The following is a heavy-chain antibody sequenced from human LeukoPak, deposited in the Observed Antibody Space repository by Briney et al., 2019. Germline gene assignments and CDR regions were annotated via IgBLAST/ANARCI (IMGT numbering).Heavy chain of an antibody. CDR3: AKEGDYYGMDV. CDR1: GFTFSSYS. D-gene: IGHD3-16*01. Sequence: SGGSLRLSCAASGFTFSSYSMNWVRQAPGKGLEWVSSISSSSSYIYYADSVKGRFTISRDNAKNSLYLQMNSLRAEDTAVYYCAKEGDYYGMDVWGQGTTVTVSS. CDR2: ISSSSSYI. J-gene: IGHJ6*02. V-gene: IGHV3-21*01.